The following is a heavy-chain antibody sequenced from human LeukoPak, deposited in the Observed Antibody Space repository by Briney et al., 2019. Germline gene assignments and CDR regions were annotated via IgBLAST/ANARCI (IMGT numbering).Heavy chain of an antibody. Sequence: SETLSLTCTVSGGSISSYYWSWIRQPPWKGLEWIGYIYYSGSTYYNPSLKSRVTISVDTSKNQFSLKLSSVTAADTAVYYCASIRWPNYYYYGMDVWGQGTTVTVSS. CDR1: GGSISSYY. D-gene: IGHD4-23*01. J-gene: IGHJ6*02. CDR2: IYYSGST. V-gene: IGHV4-59*12. CDR3: ASIRWPNYYYYGMDV.